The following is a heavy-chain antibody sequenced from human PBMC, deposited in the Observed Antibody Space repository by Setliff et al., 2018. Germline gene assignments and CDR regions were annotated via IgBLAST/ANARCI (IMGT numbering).Heavy chain of an antibody. Sequence: ETLSLTCTVSGYSISSGYIWGWIRQPPGKGLEWVSGIGGRGISTYYADSVKGRFTISRDNSKNTLYLQMNSLRAEDTAVYYCAKDGYYYDSYFDYWGQGTLVTVS. CDR1: GYSISSGYI. J-gene: IGHJ4*02. CDR2: IGGRGIST. D-gene: IGHD3-22*01. CDR3: AKDGYYYDSYFDY. V-gene: IGHV3-23*01.